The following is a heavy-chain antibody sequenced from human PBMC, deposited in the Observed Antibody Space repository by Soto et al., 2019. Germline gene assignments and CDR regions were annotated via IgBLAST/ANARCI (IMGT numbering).Heavy chain of an antibody. CDR3: ARGGGVGVAGSAAFDM. D-gene: IGHD3-3*01. J-gene: IGHJ3*02. CDR2: INPATGAA. V-gene: IGHV1-2*02. CDR1: GYPVTAYY. Sequence: QLHLVQSVAVVKKPGASVTVSCSASGYPVTAYYMHWVRQAPGRGLEWMGGINPATGAAKYTQTLQGRVTITGDTPTSTVLIELSGLTSEDTAVFYWARGGGVGVAGSAAFDMWGQGTLVTVSS.